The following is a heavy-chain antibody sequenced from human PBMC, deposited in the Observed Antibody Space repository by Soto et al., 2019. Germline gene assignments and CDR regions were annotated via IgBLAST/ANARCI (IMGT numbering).Heavy chain of an antibody. CDR3: ARGPRYFDY. J-gene: IGHJ4*02. CDR1: GGSFSGYY. V-gene: IGHV4-34*01. CDR2: INHSGST. Sequence: SETLSLTCAVYGGSFSGYYWSWIRQPPGKGLEWIGEINHSGSTNYNPSLKSRVTISVDTSKNQFSLKLSSVTAADTAVYYCARGPRYFDYWGQGTLVTVSS.